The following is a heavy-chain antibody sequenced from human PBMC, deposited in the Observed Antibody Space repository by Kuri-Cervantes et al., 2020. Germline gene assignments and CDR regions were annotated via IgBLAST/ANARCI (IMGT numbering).Heavy chain of an antibody. D-gene: IGHD3-22*01. V-gene: IGHV3-23*01. CDR1: GFTFSSYA. J-gene: IGHJ5*02. CDR3: ATSPNYYDSPWFDP. CDR2: ISGSGGST. Sequence: LSLTCAASGFTFSSYAMSWVRQAPGKGLEWVSAISGSGGSTYYADSVKGRFTISRDNSKSTLYLHMNSLRAEDTALYYCATSPNYYDSPWFDPWGQGTLVTVSS.